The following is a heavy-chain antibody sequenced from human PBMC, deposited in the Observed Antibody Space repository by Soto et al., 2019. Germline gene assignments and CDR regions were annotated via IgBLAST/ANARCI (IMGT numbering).Heavy chain of an antibody. CDR3: ARRARPDFYYMDV. CDR2: ISSNGVGT. Sequence: PGGSLRLSCAACGFTLCGYAMDWVSQAPGKGLEYVSGISSNGVGTYYANSVQGRFTISRDNSKNTVYLQMGSLRPEDMAVYYCARRARPDFYYMDVWGKGTTVTVSS. V-gene: IGHV3-64*01. CDR1: GFTLCGYA. D-gene: IGHD6-6*01. J-gene: IGHJ6*03.